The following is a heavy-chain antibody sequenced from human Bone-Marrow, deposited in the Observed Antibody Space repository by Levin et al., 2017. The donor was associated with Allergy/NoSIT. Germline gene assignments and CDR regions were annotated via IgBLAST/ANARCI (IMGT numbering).Heavy chain of an antibody. CDR1: GFTFSDYY. J-gene: IGHJ4*02. CDR2: IRPSSTTI. V-gene: IGHV3-11*01. CDR3: GRVGSIGSGSYVEN. Sequence: GGSLRLSCAASGFTFSDYYMSWIRQAPGKGPEWISYIRPSSTTIFYADSVKGRFTISRDNAKNSLFLQMNSLRPEDTAVFYCGRVGSIGSGSYVENWGQGTLVTVSS. D-gene: IGHD1-26*01.